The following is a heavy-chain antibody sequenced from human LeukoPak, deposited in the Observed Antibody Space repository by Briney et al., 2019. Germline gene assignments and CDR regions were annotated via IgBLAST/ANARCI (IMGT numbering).Heavy chain of an antibody. J-gene: IGHJ4*02. CDR1: GFNFSSYG. CDR3: SRGTYYYDSSGYYPLGCDY. CDR2: IWYDGSNK. V-gene: IGHV3-33*01. D-gene: IGHD3-22*01. Sequence: SGGSLRLSCAASGFNFSSYGMHWVRQAPGKGLEWVAVIWYDGSNKYYADSVKGRFTISRDNSKNTLYLQMNSLRAEDMAVYYCSRGTYYYDSSGYYPLGCDYWGQGALVTVSS.